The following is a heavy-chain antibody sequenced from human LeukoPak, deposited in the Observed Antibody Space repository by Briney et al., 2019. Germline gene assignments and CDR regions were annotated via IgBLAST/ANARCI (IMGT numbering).Heavy chain of an antibody. Sequence: GGSLRLSCAASGFTFSSYGMHWVRQAPGKGLEWVAFIRYDGSNKYYADSVKGRFTISRDNSKNTLYLQMNSLRAEDTAVYYCAKDTVFSVLEWLALDYWGQGTLVTVSS. D-gene: IGHD6-19*01. V-gene: IGHV3-30*02. CDR1: GFTFSSYG. CDR3: AKDTVFSVLEWLALDY. J-gene: IGHJ4*02. CDR2: IRYDGSNK.